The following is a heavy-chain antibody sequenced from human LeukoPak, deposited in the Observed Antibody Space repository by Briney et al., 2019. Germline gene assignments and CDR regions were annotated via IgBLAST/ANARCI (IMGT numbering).Heavy chain of an antibody. Sequence: GGSLRLSCAASGLTFSSYSMNWVRQAPGKGLEWVSYISSSSTTIYYADSVKGRFTISRDNAKNSLYLQMNSLRAEDTALYYCAGDRCSGGRCYSLSVGHMDVWGKGTTVTVSS. CDR2: ISSSSTTI. J-gene: IGHJ6*03. CDR1: GLTFSSYS. V-gene: IGHV3-48*01. D-gene: IGHD2-15*01. CDR3: AGDRCSGGRCYSLSVGHMDV.